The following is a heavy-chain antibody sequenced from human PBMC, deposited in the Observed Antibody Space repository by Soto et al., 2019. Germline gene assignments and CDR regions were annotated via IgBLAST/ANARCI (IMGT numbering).Heavy chain of an antibody. CDR2: IHYSVSA. D-gene: IGHD5-12*01. J-gene: IGHJ5*02. CDR3: ATRASDYDGWFDP. V-gene: IGHV4-39*01. Sequence: QLQLRESGPGLVKPSETLSLTCTVSGGSIIGSGFHWDWIRQPPGKGLEWIGSIHYSVSANYSPSLKSRLARDVEKSKNQFSLKLSSVTSADTAVYYCATRASDYDGWFDPWGQGTRVTVSS. CDR1: GGSIIGSGFH.